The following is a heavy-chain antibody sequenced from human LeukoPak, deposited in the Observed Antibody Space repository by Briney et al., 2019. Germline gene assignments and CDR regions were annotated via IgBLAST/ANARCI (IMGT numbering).Heavy chain of an antibody. Sequence: SETLSLTCTVSGGSISSYYWGWLRQPPGEGLEWIGNIYYSGSTNYNPSPKSRVTMSVDTSKNQFSLKLSSVTAADTAVYYCARHPTGYSTGWYVDWGQGTLVTVSS. CDR3: ARHPTGYSTGWYVD. J-gene: IGHJ4*02. CDR1: GGSISSYY. D-gene: IGHD6-19*01. CDR2: IYYSGST. V-gene: IGHV4-59*08.